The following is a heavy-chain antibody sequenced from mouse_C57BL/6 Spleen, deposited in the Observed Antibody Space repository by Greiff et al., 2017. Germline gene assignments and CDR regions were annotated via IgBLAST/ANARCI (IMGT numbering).Heavy chain of an antibody. CDR1: GYTFTSYW. Sequence: VQLQQSGAELVKPGASVKMSCKASGYTFTSYWITWVKQRPGQGLEWIGDIYPGSGSTNYNEKFKSKATLTVDTSSSTAYMQLSILTSEDSAVFCCARRDGYYNAMDYWGQGTSVTVSS. CDR3: ARRDGYYNAMDY. D-gene: IGHD2-3*01. V-gene: IGHV1-55*01. J-gene: IGHJ4*01. CDR2: IYPGSGST.